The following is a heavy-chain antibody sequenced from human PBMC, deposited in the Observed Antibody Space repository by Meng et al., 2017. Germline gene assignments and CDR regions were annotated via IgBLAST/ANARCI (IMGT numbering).Heavy chain of an antibody. V-gene: IGHV4-31*03. CDR3: ASGYSSGWVDY. Sequence: LRPSCTVSGGSTSSGGYYWSWIRQHPGKGLEWIGYIYYSGSTYYNPSLKSRVTKSVDTSKNQYSLKLSSVTAADTAVYYCASGYSSGWVDYWGQGTLVTVSS. CDR2: IYYSGST. J-gene: IGHJ4*02. CDR1: GGSTSSGGYY. D-gene: IGHD6-19*01.